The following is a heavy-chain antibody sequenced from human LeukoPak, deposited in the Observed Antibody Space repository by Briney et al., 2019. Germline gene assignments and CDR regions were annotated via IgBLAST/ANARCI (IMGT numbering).Heavy chain of an antibody. Sequence: GGSLRLSCAASGFTFSSYSMNWVRQAPGKGLEWVSYISSSGSTIYYADSVKGRFTISRDNAKNSLYLQMNSLRAEDTAVYYCARDGWRAESTSSYFDYWGQGTLVTVSS. D-gene: IGHD2-15*01. V-gene: IGHV3-48*04. CDR1: GFTFSSYS. CDR2: ISSSGSTI. CDR3: ARDGWRAESTSSYFDY. J-gene: IGHJ4*02.